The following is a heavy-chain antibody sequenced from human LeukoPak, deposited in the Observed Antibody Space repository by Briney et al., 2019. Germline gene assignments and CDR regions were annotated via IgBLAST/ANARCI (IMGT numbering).Heavy chain of an antibody. CDR3: ARDNYGGNSFDY. CDR1: GSTFSSYS. Sequence: GGSLRPSCAASGSTFSSYSVNWVRQAPGKGLEWVSSISSSSSYIYYADSVKGRFTISRDNAKNSLYLQMNSLRAEDTAVYYCARDNYGGNSFDYWGQGTLVTVSS. V-gene: IGHV3-21*01. J-gene: IGHJ4*02. D-gene: IGHD4-23*01. CDR2: ISSSSSYI.